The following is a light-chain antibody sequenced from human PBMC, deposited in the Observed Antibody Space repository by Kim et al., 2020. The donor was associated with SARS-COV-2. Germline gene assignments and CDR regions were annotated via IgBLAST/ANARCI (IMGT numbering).Light chain of an antibody. CDR1: QTIDNY. CDR3: QQYFRFPYT. V-gene: IGKV1-5*03. CDR2: LAS. J-gene: IGKJ2*01. Sequence: SASVGDRVAISCRASQTIDNYLAWYQQTPGTPHKLLVYLASNLDSGVPSRFTGSGSGTEFTLSISSLQPDDFAIYYCQQYFRFPYTFGQGTKLEI.